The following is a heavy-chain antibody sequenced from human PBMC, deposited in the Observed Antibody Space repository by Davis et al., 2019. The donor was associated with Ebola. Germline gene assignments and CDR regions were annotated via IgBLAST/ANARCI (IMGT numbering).Heavy chain of an antibody. CDR2: ISAYNGNT. CDR1: GYTFTSYG. J-gene: IGHJ4*02. V-gene: IGHV1-18*04. CDR3: AMSPILDGSGSYYADY. Sequence: ASVKVSCKASGYTFTSYGISWVRQAPGQGRVRQAPGQGLEWMGWISAYNGNTNYAQKLQGRVTMTTDTSTSTAYMELRSLRSDDTAVYYCAMSPILDGSGSYYADYWGQGTLVTVSS. D-gene: IGHD3-10*01.